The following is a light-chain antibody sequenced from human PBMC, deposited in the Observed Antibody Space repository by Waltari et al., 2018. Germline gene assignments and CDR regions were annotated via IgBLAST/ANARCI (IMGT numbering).Light chain of an antibody. CDR3: QQSYSTPYT. Sequence: DIQMTQSPSSPSASVGDRVTITCRASQSISHFLHWYQHKPGKAPNLVIYAAASLQSGVPSRFSGTGSGTDFTLTISSLQPEDFATYYCQQSYSTPYTFGQGTKVEVK. V-gene: IGKV1-39*01. J-gene: IGKJ2*01. CDR2: AAA. CDR1: QSISHF.